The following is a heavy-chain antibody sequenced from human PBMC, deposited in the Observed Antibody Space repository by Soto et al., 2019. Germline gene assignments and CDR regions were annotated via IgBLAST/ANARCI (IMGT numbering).Heavy chain of an antibody. J-gene: IGHJ5*02. V-gene: IGHV4-59*01. CDR3: ARDLGGNWFDP. CDR1: GGSISSYY. D-gene: IGHD3-16*01. CDR2: IYYSGST. Sequence: PSETLSLTCTVSGGSISSYYWSWIRQPPGKGLEWIGYIYYSGSTNYNPALKSRVTISVDTSKNQFSLKLSSVTAADTAVYYCARDLGGNWFDPWGQGTLVTVS.